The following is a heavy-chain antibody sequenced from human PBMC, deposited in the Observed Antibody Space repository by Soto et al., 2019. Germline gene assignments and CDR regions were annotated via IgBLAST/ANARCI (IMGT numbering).Heavy chain of an antibody. CDR2: INPSRGLT. V-gene: IGHV1-46*01. CDR1: GYIFTNYY. Sequence: QVQLVQSGAEVKPPGASVNVSCKASGYIFTNYYIHWVRQTPGQGTEWIGVINPSRGLTTYSQRFQGRVSMTRDTSTTTVYMELSSLRSEATATYSCARDGVPIAGRSRYFDYWGPGTEVTVSS. J-gene: IGHJ4*02. CDR3: ARDGVPIAGRSRYFDY. D-gene: IGHD2-15*01.